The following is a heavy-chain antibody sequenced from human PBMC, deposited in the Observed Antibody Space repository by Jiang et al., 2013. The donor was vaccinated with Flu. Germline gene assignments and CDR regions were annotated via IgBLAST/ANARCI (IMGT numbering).Heavy chain of an antibody. CDR2: IDWDDDK. J-gene: IGHJ3*02. D-gene: IGHD2-15*01. CDR1: GFSLSTSGMC. CDR3: ARIRGGRCSGGSWDRDAFDI. V-gene: IGHV2-70*11. Sequence: KPTQTLTLTCTFSGFSLSTSGMCVSWIRQPPGKALEWLARIDWDDDKYYSTSLKTRLTISKDTSKNQVVLTMTNMDPVDTATYYCARIRGGRCSGGSWDRDAFDIWGQGTMVTVSS.